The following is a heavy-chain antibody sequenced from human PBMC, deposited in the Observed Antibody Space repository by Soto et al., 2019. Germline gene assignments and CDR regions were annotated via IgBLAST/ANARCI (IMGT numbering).Heavy chain of an antibody. CDR1: GFTFSSYG. CDR2: ISYDGSNK. D-gene: IGHD5-12*01. Sequence: SCAASGFTFSSYGMHWVRQAPGKGLEWVAVISYDGSNKYYADSVKGRFTISRDNSKNTVYLQMNSLRAEDTAVYYCAKDPDIVATSIDYWGQGTLVTVSS. V-gene: IGHV3-30*18. J-gene: IGHJ4*02. CDR3: AKDPDIVATSIDY.